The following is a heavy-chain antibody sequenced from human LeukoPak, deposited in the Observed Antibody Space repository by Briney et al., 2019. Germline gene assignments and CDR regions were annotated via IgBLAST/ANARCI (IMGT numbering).Heavy chain of an antibody. CDR2: IYYSGST. V-gene: IGHV4-39*01. CDR3: ASRTPIIWSGYLEKGSDFDY. Sequence: ASETLSLTCTVSGGSISSSSYYWGWIRQPPGKGLEWIGSIYYSGSTYYNPSLKSRVTISVDTSKNQFSLKLSSVTAADTAVYYCASRTPIIWSGYLEKGSDFDYWGQGTLVTVSS. J-gene: IGHJ4*02. CDR1: GGSISSSSYY. D-gene: IGHD3-3*01.